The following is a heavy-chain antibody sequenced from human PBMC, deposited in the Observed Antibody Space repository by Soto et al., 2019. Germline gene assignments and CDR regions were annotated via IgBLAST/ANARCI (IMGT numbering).Heavy chain of an antibody. D-gene: IGHD3-22*01. CDR3: ARSGYYLDDAFDI. Sequence: SETLSLTCTVSGGSISSYYWSWIRQPPGKGLEWIGYIYYSGSTNYNPSLKSRVTISVDTSKNQFSLKLSSVTAADTAVYYCARSGYYLDDAFDIWGQGTMVTVSS. J-gene: IGHJ3*02. CDR1: GGSISSYY. CDR2: IYYSGST. V-gene: IGHV4-59*01.